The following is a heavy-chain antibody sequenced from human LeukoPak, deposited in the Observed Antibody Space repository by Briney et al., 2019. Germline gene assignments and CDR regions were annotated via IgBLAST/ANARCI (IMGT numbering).Heavy chain of an antibody. CDR3: AREYYDSSGYHFDY. CDR2: IKQDGSEK. Sequence: GGSLRLSCAASGFTFSSYWMSWVRQAPGKGLEWVANIKQDGSEKYYVDSEKGRFTISRDNAKNSLYLQMNSLRAEDTAVYYCAREYYDSSGYHFDYWGQGTLVTVSS. CDR1: GFTFSSYW. D-gene: IGHD3-22*01. J-gene: IGHJ4*02. V-gene: IGHV3-7*01.